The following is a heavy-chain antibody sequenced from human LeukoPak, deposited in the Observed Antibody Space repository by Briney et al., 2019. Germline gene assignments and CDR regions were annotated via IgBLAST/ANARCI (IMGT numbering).Heavy chain of an antibody. CDR1: GGSISSYY. CDR3: ARGREMATN. CDR2: IYYSGST. V-gene: IGHV4-59*01. J-gene: IGHJ4*02. D-gene: IGHD5-24*01. Sequence: SETLSLTCTVSGGSISSYYWSWIRQPPGKGLEWIGYIYYSGSTNYNPSLKSRVTISVDTSKNQFSLKLSSVTAADTAVYYCARGREMATNWGQGTLVTVSS.